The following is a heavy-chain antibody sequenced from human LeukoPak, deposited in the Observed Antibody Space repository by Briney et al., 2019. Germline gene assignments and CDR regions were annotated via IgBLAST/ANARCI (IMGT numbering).Heavy chain of an antibody. V-gene: IGHV1-18*01. CDR2: VNTYNGNT. CDR3: ARHKGQMGATYYFDY. D-gene: IGHD1-26*01. CDR1: GYTFTSYA. J-gene: IGHJ4*02. Sequence: ASVKVSCKASGYTFTSYAINWVRQAPGLGLEWMGWVNTYNGNTNYVQKLQGRVTMTTDTSTSTAYMELRSLRSDDTAVYYCARHKGQMGATYYFDYWGQGTLVTVSS.